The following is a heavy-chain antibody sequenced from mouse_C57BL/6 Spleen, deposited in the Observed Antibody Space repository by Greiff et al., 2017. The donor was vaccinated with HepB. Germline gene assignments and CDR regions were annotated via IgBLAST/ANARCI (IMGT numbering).Heavy chain of an antibody. CDR1: GYTFTGYW. V-gene: IGHV1-9*01. Sequence: VQLQQSGAELMKPGASVKLSCKATGYTFTGYWIEWVKQRPGHGLEWIGEILPGSGSTNYNQKFKGKSTLTVDKSSSTAYMQLSSLTSEDSAVYYCARPVYDGYYYYAMDYWGQGTSVTVSS. J-gene: IGHJ4*01. CDR2: ILPGSGST. D-gene: IGHD2-3*01. CDR3: ARPVYDGYYYYAMDY.